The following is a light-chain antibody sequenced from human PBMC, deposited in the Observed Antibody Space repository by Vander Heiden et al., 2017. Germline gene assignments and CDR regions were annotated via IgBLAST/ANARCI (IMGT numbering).Light chain of an antibody. CDR2: QDS. V-gene: IGLV3-1*01. J-gene: IGLJ2*01. CDR1: KLGAKY. CDR3: QAWDSSTHVV. Sequence: SYELTQPPSVSVSPGQTARITCSGDKLGAKYACWYQQKPGQSPVLVIYQDSKRPAGIPERFSGSNSGNTATLTISGTQAMDEADYYCQAWDSSTHVVFGGGTKLTVL.